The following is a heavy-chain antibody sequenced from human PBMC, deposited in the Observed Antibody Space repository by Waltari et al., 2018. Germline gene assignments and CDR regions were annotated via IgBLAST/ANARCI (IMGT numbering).Heavy chain of an antibody. CDR1: GGSISSTL. CDR2: IDYTRST. J-gene: IGHJ4*02. Sequence: QVQLQESGPGLLKPSETLSLTCTVSGGSISSTLWTWLRQSPGKGLEWIGNIDYTRSTTYTPSLRSRVTISVDTSKTQFSLRLSSVTAADTAVYYCARFVRGRYFDYWGQGSLATVSS. D-gene: IGHD6-6*01. CDR3: ARFVRGRYFDY. V-gene: IGHV4-59*01.